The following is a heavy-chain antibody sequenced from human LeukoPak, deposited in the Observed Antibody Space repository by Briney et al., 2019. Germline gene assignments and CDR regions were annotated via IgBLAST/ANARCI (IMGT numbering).Heavy chain of an antibody. J-gene: IGHJ4*02. V-gene: IGHV2-5*01. D-gene: IGHD6-13*01. Sequence: SGPTLVKPTQTLTLTCTVSGLSRSTSGVGVGWIGQPPGKSREGLSAIYWNDDNRYSPSLTTRLTITKHTSKNQGALAMTNMDPVDTATHYCARTRGDSSIPPFVYWGQGTLVTVSS. CDR1: GLSRSTSGVG. CDR3: ARTRGDSSIPPFVY. CDR2: IYWNDDN.